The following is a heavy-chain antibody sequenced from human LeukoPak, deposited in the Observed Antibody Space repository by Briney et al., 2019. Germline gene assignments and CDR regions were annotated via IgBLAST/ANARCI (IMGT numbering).Heavy chain of an antibody. J-gene: IGHJ4*02. Sequence: GGSLRLSCVASGFTFSSHWMAWVRQAPGEGLEWVANINPDGRTKFYLDSVKGRFTISRDNAKSSAYLQMNSLRVDDTALYYCARAIDVADYWGQGTLVTVSS. CDR2: INPDGRTK. CDR3: ARAIDVADY. D-gene: IGHD2-21*01. CDR1: GFTFSSHW. V-gene: IGHV3-7*01.